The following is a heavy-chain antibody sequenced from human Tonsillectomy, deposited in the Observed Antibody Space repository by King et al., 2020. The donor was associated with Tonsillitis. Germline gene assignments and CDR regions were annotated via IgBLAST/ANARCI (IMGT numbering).Heavy chain of an antibody. CDR2: INHSGST. CDR1: GGSFSGYY. D-gene: IGHD3-16*01. CDR3: ARGRPFGDRGSADDY. J-gene: IGHJ4*02. Sequence: VQLQQWGAGLLKPSETLSLTCAVYGGSFSGYYWSWIRQPPGKGLEWIGEINHSGSTNYNPSLKSRVTISVDTSKNQFSLKLSSVTAADTAVYYCARGRPFGDRGSADDYWGQGTLVTVSS. V-gene: IGHV4-34*01.